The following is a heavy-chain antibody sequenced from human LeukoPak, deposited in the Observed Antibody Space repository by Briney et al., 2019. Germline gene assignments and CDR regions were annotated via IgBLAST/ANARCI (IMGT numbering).Heavy chain of an antibody. CDR3: ARDYHLIAVAGTYFDY. V-gene: IGHV7-4-1*02. D-gene: IGHD6-19*01. CDR2: INTNTGNP. J-gene: IGHJ4*02. Sequence: GASVKVSCKASGYTFTSYAMNWVRQAPGQGLEWMGWINTNTGNPTYAQGFTGRFVFSLDTSVSTAYLQISSLKAEDTAVYYCARDYHLIAVAGTYFDYWGQGTLVTVSS. CDR1: GYTFTSYA.